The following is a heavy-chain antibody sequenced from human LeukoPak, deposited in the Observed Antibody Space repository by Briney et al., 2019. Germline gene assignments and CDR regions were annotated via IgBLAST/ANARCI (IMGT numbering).Heavy chain of an antibody. V-gene: IGHV4-39*01. CDR2: IYYSGST. CDR1: GGSISSSSYY. CDR3: ASSDFSSSRHSFDY. D-gene: IGHD6-6*01. Sequence: PSETLSLTCTVSGGSISSSSYYWGWIRQPPGKGLEWIGSIYYSGSTYYNPSLKSRVTISVDTSKNQFSLKLSSVTAADTAVYYCASSDFSSSRHSFDYWGQGTLVTVSS. J-gene: IGHJ4*02.